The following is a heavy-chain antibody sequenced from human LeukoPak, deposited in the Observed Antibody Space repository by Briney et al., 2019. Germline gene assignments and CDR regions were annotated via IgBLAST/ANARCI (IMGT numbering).Heavy chain of an antibody. CDR2: IIPIFGTP. D-gene: IGHD6-19*01. Sequence: SVKVSCKASGGTFSKYAISWVRQAPGQRLEWMGGIIPIFGTPNYAQRFRGRVTITADESTRTAYMELSRLRSEDTGLYYCVRGPPDGGWGVGWYFDLWGRGTQVIVSS. CDR1: GGTFSKYA. V-gene: IGHV1-69*13. J-gene: IGHJ2*01. CDR3: VRGPPDGGWGVGWYFDL.